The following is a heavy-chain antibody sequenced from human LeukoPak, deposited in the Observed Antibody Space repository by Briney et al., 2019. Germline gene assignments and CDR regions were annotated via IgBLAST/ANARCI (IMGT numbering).Heavy chain of an antibody. D-gene: IGHD5-18*01. J-gene: IGHJ4*02. CDR3: ARVFIGYSYGYYFDY. CDR1: GGSISSYY. CDR2: IYYSGST. Sequence: SETLSLTCTVSGGSISSYYWSWIRQPPGKGLEWIGYIYYSGSTNYNPSLKSRVTISVDTSKNQFSLKLSSVTAADTAVHYCARVFIGYSYGYYFDYWGQGTLVTVSS. V-gene: IGHV4-59*01.